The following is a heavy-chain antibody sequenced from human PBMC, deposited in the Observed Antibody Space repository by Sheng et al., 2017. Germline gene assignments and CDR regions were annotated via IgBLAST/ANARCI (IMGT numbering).Heavy chain of an antibody. CDR1: GFTFSSYG. D-gene: IGHD4-17*01. Sequence: QVQLVESGGGVVQPGRSLRLSCADSGFTFSSYGMHWVRQTPGKGLEWVALISNDGSNKYYADSVKGRFTISRDNSKNTLYLQMNSLRADDTAVYYCAKAATTNDWDAFDIWGQGTMVSVSS. CDR2: ISNDGSNK. V-gene: IGHV3-30*18. CDR3: AKAATTNDWDAFDI. J-gene: IGHJ3*02.